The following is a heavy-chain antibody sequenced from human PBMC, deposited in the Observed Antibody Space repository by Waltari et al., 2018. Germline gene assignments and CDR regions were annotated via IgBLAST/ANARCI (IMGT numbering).Heavy chain of an antibody. CDR3: ASLSSPSDY. J-gene: IGHJ4*02. CDR1: RFTFSKYD. D-gene: IGHD6-13*01. Sequence: QVQLVQSGAEVKKPGASVKVSCTASRFTFSKYDLKWVRQAAGQGLEWMGWMNPDNGKTVYAQKFQGRVTMTWNSSISTAYIELSSLRSDDTAVYYCASLSSPSDYWGQGTLVTVS. V-gene: IGHV1-8*01. CDR2: MNPDNGKT.